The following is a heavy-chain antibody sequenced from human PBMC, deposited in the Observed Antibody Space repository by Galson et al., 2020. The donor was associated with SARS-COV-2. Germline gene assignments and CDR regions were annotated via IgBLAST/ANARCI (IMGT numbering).Heavy chain of an antibody. Sequence: GGSLRLSCAVSGFNFSRHGLHWVRQAPNRGLEWVSFIRYDGAMTDYADSVKGRFTISRDTSKATLFLQMNALRPEDTAIYYCAKLAVTTPVDYWGQGALVTVSS. J-gene: IGHJ4*02. CDR1: GFNFSRHG. V-gene: IGHV3-30*02. D-gene: IGHD4-4*01. CDR3: AKLAVTTPVDY. CDR2: IRYDGAMT.